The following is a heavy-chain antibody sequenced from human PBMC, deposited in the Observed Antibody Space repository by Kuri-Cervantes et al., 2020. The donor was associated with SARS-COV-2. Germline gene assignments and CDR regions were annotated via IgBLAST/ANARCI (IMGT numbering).Heavy chain of an antibody. CDR3: ARSHYYDSSGYQGAFDI. D-gene: IGHD3-22*01. CDR1: GYTFTSYD. V-gene: IGHV1-8*01. Sequence: ASVKVSCKASGYTFTSYDINWVRQATGQGLEWMGWMNPNSGNTGYAQKFQGRVTMTRNTSISTAYMELSGLRSEDTAVYYCARSHYYDSSGYQGAFDIWGQGTMVTVSS. J-gene: IGHJ3*02. CDR2: MNPNSGNT.